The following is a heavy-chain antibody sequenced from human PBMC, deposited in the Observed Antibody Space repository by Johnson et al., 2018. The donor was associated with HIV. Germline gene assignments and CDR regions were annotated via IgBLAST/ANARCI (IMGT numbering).Heavy chain of an antibody. CDR2: ISYDGSNQ. Sequence: QVQLVESGGGVDQPGRSLRLSCAASGFTFNSYAMHWVCQAPGKGLEWVAVISYDGSNQYYADSVKGRFTISRDNSKNTLYLQMNSLRAEDTAVYYCARDVKVCAFDIWGQGTMVTVSS. V-gene: IGHV3-30-3*01. D-gene: IGHD3-16*01. J-gene: IGHJ3*02. CDR1: GFTFNSYA. CDR3: ARDVKVCAFDI.